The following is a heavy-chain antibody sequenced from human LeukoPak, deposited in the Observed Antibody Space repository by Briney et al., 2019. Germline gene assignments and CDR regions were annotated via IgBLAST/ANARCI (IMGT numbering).Heavy chain of an antibody. CDR3: ARQRIQLWLRASYFDY. CDR2: IYYSGST. D-gene: IGHD5-18*01. V-gene: IGHV4-39*01. J-gene: IGHJ4*02. CDR1: GGSISSSSYY. Sequence: SETLSLTCTVSGGSISSSSYYWGWIRQPPGKGLEWIGSIYYSGSTYYNPSLKSRVTISVDTSKDQFSLKLSSVTAADTAVYYCARQRIQLWLRASYFDYWGQGTLVTVSS.